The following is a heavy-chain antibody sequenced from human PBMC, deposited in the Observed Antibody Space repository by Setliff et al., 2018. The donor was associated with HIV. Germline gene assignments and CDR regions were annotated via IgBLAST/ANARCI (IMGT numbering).Heavy chain of an antibody. V-gene: IGHV1-69*10. CDR2: SIPNYSVE. CDR3: ARGGRWWGPNNPSPHFYHMDL. J-gene: IGHJ6*03. D-gene: IGHD2-15*01. Sequence: SVKVSCKASGGIGTYAISWVRQAPGQRLEWMGGSIPNYSVETQKFRDRVSIYVDQSRRTAYMELRNLRFDDTALYFCARGGRWWGPNNPSPHFYHMDLWGSGTSVTVS. CDR1: GGIGTYA.